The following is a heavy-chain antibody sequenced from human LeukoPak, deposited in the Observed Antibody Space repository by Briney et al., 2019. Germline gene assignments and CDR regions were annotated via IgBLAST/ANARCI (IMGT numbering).Heavy chain of an antibody. CDR3: ATDFGHSGPWAFDY. V-gene: IGHV1-24*01. D-gene: IGHD6-19*01. CDR1: GYTLTELS. CDR2: FDPEDGET. Sequence: GASVKVSCKVSGYTLTELSMHWVRQAPGKGLEWMGGFDPEDGETIYAQKFQGRVAMTEDTSTDTAYMELSSLRSEDTAVYYCATDFGHSGPWAFDYWGQGTLVTVSS. J-gene: IGHJ4*02.